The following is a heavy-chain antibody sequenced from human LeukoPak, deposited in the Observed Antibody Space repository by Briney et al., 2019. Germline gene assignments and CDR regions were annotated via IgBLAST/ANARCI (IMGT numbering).Heavy chain of an antibody. CDR1: GGSMSPYH. CDR3: ARAVSGRFDY. CDR2: IYYSGST. V-gene: IGHV4-59*08. D-gene: IGHD6-19*01. J-gene: IGHJ4*02. Sequence: SETLSLTCTVSGGSMSPYHWGWIRQPPGKGLEWTGYIYYSGSTNYNPSLNSRVTISVDTSKNQFSLRLSSVPAAATAIYYCARAVSGRFDYWGQGTLVTVSS.